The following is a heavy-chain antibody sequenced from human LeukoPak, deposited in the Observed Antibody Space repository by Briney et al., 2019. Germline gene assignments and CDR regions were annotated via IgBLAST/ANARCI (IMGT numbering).Heavy chain of an antibody. CDR1: GFTFSSYW. J-gene: IGHJ5*02. D-gene: IGHD2-15*01. CDR2: IKQDGSEK. V-gene: IGHV3-7*01. CDR3: ASLVVVAATNWFDP. Sequence: GGSLRLSCAASGFTFSSYWMSWVRQAPGKGLEGVANIKQDGSEKNYVDSVKGRFTISRDNAKNSLYLQMNSLRAEDTAVYYCASLVVVAATNWFDPWGQGTLVTVSS.